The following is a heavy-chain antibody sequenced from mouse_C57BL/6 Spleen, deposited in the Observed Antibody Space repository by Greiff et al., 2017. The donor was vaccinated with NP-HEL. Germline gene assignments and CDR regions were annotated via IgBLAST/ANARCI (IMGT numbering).Heavy chain of an antibody. Sequence: EVQLQQSGPELVKPGASVKMSCKASGYTFTDYNMHWVKQSHGKSLEWIGYINPNNGGTSYNQKFKGKATLTVNKSSSTAYMELRSLTSEDSAVYYCVKEGITTVVAPYYFDYWGQGTTLTVSS. J-gene: IGHJ2*01. CDR3: VKEGITTVVAPYYFDY. D-gene: IGHD1-1*01. V-gene: IGHV1-22*01. CDR2: INPNNGGT. CDR1: GYTFTDYN.